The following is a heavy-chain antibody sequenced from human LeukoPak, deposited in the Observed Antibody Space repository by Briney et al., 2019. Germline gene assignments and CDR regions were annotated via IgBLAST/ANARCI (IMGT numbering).Heavy chain of an antibody. CDR3: ATWAFYHSLDV. V-gene: IGHV3-43*02. D-gene: IGHD1-26*01. CDR2: INKDGSAT. Sequence: GGSLRLSCEASGFTFDAYAMHWVRQSPGKGLEWVSLINKDGSATYYADSVKGRFTISRDNSKNSLYLQMNSLRIEDTALYYCATWAFYHSLDVWGQGTTVTVSS. J-gene: IGHJ6*02. CDR1: GFTFDAYA.